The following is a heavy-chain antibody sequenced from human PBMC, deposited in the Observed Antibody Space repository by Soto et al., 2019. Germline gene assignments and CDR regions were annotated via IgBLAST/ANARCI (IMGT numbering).Heavy chain of an antibody. V-gene: IGHV3-30*18. J-gene: IGHJ4*02. Sequence: GGSLRLSCAASGFTFSSYVMHWVRQAPGKGLEWVAVISYDGSNKYYADSVKGRFTISRDNSRNTLYLQMNSLRAEDTAVYYCAKDKFGVVMLYFDYWGQGTLVTAPQ. CDR3: AKDKFGVVMLYFDY. D-gene: IGHD3-3*01. CDR2: ISYDGSNK. CDR1: GFTFSSYV.